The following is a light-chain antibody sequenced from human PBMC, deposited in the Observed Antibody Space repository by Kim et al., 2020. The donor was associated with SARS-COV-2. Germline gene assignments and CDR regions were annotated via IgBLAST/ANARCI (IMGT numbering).Light chain of an antibody. CDR2: DVS. CDR1: SSDIGNYNY. Sequence: QSIAISCTGTSSDIGNYNYVSWYQQHPGKAPKVMIYDVSDRPSGISNRFSGSKSGNTASLTISGLQPEDEADYYCSSYTTSDTVVFGGGTQLTVL. V-gene: IGLV2-14*03. CDR3: SSYTTSDTVV. J-gene: IGLJ3*02.